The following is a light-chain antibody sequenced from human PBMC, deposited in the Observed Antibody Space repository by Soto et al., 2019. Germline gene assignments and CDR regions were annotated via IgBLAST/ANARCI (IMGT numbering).Light chain of an antibody. V-gene: IGKV1-39*01. Sequence: IQMTQSPSSLSACVGDRVSITCRASQNINIYLNWYQQRPGKAPKLLITTAPTFQSGVPSRFSGSGSGTDFTLTISGLQPEDSATYYCQQSHSYPHSFGQGTKV. CDR2: TAP. CDR3: QQSHSYPHS. CDR1: QNINIY. J-gene: IGKJ2*01.